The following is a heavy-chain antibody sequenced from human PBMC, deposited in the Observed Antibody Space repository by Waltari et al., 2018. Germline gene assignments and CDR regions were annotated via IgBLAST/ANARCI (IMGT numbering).Heavy chain of an antibody. CDR2: IGSSSNVI. V-gene: IGHV3-21*01. Sequence: EEQLVESGGGLAKPGGSLRLSCAASGFTLSSYNMIWVRQTPGKGLEWVSSIGSSSNVIYNADSVNCRFTISRDNARNSLYLQMISLRADDTAVYYCARDRIFGVLKQHWFSDLWGRGTLVTVSS. D-gene: IGHD3-3*02. CDR1: GFTLSSYN. J-gene: IGHJ2*01. CDR3: ARDRIFGVLKQHWFSDL.